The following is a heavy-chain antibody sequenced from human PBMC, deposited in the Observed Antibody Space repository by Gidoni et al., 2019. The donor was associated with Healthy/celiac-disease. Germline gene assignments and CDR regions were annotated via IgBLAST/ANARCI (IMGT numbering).Heavy chain of an antibody. D-gene: IGHD6-6*01. CDR1: GGSISSGGYY. Sequence: QVQLQESGPGLVKPSQTLSLTCTVPGGSISSGGYYWSWIRQHPGKGLEWIGYIYYSGSTYYNPSLKSRVTISVDTSKNQFSLKLSSVTAADTAVYYCARSQQLDGSDDAFDIWGQGTMVTVSS. CDR3: ARSQQLDGSDDAFDI. V-gene: IGHV4-31*03. J-gene: IGHJ3*02. CDR2: IYYSGST.